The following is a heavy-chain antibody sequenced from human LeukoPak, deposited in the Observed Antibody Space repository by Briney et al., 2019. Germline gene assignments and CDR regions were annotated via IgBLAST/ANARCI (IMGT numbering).Heavy chain of an antibody. CDR2: IYYSGST. CDR3: ASLSSGWHYYYYYGMDV. J-gene: IGHJ6*02. CDR1: GGSISSSSYY. Sequence: SETLSRTCTVSGGSISSSSYYWDWIRQPPGKGLEWIGSIYYSGSTYYNPSLKSRVTISVDTSKNQFSLKLSSVTAADTAVYYCASLSSGWHYYYYYGMDVWGQGTTVTVSS. V-gene: IGHV4-39*01. D-gene: IGHD6-19*01.